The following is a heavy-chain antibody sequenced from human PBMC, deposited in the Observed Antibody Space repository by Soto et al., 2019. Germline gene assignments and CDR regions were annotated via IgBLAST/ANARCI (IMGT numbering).Heavy chain of an antibody. V-gene: IGHV1-46*01. CDR2: INPSGSST. D-gene: IGHD1-26*01. Sequence: ASVKVSCKASGYIFTNYYIHWVRQAPGQGLEWMGIINPSGSSTRYAQNFQGRVTMTRDTSSNTVCMELSRLRFEDTAVYYCARDVGDSGSHWFDSWGQGSLVTVSS. CDR3: ARDVGDSGSHWFDS. J-gene: IGHJ5*01. CDR1: GYIFTNYY.